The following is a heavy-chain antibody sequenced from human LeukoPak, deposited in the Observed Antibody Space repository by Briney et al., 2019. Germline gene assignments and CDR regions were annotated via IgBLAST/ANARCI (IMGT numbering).Heavy chain of an antibody. Sequence: ASVKVSCKASGYSFGSYDITWVRQVSGQGLEWMGRISTSNGDTNFAQSLQGRLTMTTDTSTSTVYMELWSLRSDDTAVYYCARDPYHRLGPPLDLWGQGTLVTLSS. CDR2: ISTSNGDT. V-gene: IGHV1-18*01. D-gene: IGHD2-2*01. J-gene: IGHJ5*02. CDR1: GYSFGSYD. CDR3: ARDPYHRLGPPLDL.